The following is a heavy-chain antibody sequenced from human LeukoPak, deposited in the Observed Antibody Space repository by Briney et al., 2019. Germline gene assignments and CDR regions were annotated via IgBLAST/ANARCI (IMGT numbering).Heavy chain of an antibody. J-gene: IGHJ4*02. Sequence: PSETLSLTCTVSGGSVSSGSYYWSWIRQPPGKGLEWIGYIYYSGSTNYNPSLKSRVTISVDTSKNQFSLKLSSVTAADTAVYYCARALWGYYGSGRAFDYWGQGTLVTVSS. CDR1: GGSVSSGSYY. CDR3: ARALWGYYGSGRAFDY. V-gene: IGHV4-61*01. CDR2: IYYSGST. D-gene: IGHD3-10*01.